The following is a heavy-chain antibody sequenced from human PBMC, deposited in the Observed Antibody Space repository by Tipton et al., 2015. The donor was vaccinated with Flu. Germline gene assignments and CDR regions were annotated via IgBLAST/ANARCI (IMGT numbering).Heavy chain of an antibody. J-gene: IGHJ4*02. CDR1: GFTFNNAW. CDR3: VTGAPHRY. V-gene: IGHV3-15*01. Sequence: LRLSCAASGFTFNNAWMTWVRQAPGKGLDWVGRIKSNSDGGTTDYAAPVKGRFTISRDDSKNTLHLEMNSLKTEDTAVYYCVTGAPHRYWGQGTLVTVSS. CDR2: IKSNSDGGTT.